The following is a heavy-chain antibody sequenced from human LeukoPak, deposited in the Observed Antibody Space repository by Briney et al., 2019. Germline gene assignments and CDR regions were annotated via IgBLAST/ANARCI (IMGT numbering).Heavy chain of an antibody. CDR3: AKGHSSSWSIMDY. CDR1: GFPFSIYG. V-gene: IGHV3-23*01. J-gene: IGHJ4*02. D-gene: IGHD6-13*01. CDR2: ITGSGISA. Sequence: GGTLRLSCAASGFPFSIYGMSWVRQAPGKRLEWVSSITGSGISAYYADSLKGRFTISRDNSKNTLYLQMNSLRVEDTAVYYCAKGHSSSWSIMDYWGQGTLVTVSS.